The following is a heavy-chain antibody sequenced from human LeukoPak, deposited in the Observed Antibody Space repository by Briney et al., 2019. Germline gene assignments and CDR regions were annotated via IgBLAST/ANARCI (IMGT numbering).Heavy chain of an antibody. CDR2: INHSGSA. Sequence: SETLSLTCAVYGGSFSGYYWSWIRQPPGKGLEWIGEINHSGSANYNPSLKSRVTISVASSTEQFSLKLSSATAADTGVYYCARGPDYVWGSYRPFNWFDPWGQGTLVTVSS. V-gene: IGHV4-34*01. D-gene: IGHD3-16*02. J-gene: IGHJ5*02. CDR1: GGSFSGYY. CDR3: ARGPDYVWGSYRPFNWFDP.